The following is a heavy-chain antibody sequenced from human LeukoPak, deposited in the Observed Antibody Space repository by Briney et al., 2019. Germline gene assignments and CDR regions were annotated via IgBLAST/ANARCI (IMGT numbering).Heavy chain of an antibody. J-gene: IGHJ4*02. V-gene: IGHV1-46*01. CDR2: INPSGGST. CDR3: ARKKGDWEGYFDY. CDR1: GYTFTSYY. D-gene: IGHD1-26*01. Sequence: GVSVKVSCKASGYTFTSYYMHWVRQAPGQGVEWMGLINPSGGSTSYAQKFQGRVTMTRDTSTSTVYMELSSLRSEDTAVYYCARKKGDWEGYFDYWGQGTLVTVSS.